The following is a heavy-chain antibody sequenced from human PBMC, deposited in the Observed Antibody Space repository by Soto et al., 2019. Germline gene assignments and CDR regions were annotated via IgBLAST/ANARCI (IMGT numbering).Heavy chain of an antibody. D-gene: IGHD2-2*01. Sequence: ASVKVSCKASGYTFTSYAMHWVRQAPGQRLEWMGWINAGNGNTKYSQKFQGRVTITRDTSASTAYMELSSLRSEDTAVYYCARAPGGYCISTSCYGDYYYYVMDVRGQGTTVIVSS. J-gene: IGHJ6*02. CDR2: INAGNGNT. CDR3: ARAPGGYCISTSCYGDYYYYVMDV. CDR1: GYTFTSYA. V-gene: IGHV1-3*01.